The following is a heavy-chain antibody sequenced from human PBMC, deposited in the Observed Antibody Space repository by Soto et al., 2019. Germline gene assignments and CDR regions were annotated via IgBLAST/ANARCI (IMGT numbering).Heavy chain of an antibody. D-gene: IGHD1-1*01. CDR3: ARLGNWDENWYFDL. CDR2: VSGDNGNT. V-gene: IGHV1-18*04. J-gene: IGHJ2*01. CDR1: GYSFISHG. Sequence: QAQLVQSGAEVKKPGASVKVSCKASGYSFISHGITWVRQAPGQGLEWMGWVSGDNGNTNYAQQLQGRLTMTTDTSTDTAFMELRSLISDATAVYYCARLGNWDENWYFDLWGRGTLVIVSS.